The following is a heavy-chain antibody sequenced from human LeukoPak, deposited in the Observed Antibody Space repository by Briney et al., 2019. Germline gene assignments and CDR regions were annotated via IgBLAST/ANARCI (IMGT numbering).Heavy chain of an antibody. D-gene: IGHD5-24*01. CDR3: ARPGEMATIQFAFDI. CDR2: IYPGDSDT. CDR1: GYSFTSYW. J-gene: IGHJ3*02. V-gene: IGHV5-51*01. Sequence: GESLQISCKGSGYSFTSYWIGWVRQMPGKGLEWMGIIYPGDSDTRYSPSFQGQVTISADKSISTAYLQWSSLKASDTAMYYCARPGEMATIQFAFDIWGQGTMVTVSS.